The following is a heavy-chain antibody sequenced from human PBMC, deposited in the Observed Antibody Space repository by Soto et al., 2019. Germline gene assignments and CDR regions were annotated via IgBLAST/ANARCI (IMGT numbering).Heavy chain of an antibody. D-gene: IGHD6-13*01. J-gene: IGHJ6*02. Sequence: QVQLVQSGAEVKKPGASVKVSCKASGYTFTSYGISWVRQAPGQGLEWMGWISAYNGNTNYAQKLQGRVTMTTDTSTSTAYMELRSLRSDDTAVYYCARVTAAAGSGPNYYYGMDVWGQGTTVTVSS. CDR2: ISAYNGNT. CDR3: ARVTAAAGSGPNYYYGMDV. CDR1: GYTFTSYG. V-gene: IGHV1-18*01.